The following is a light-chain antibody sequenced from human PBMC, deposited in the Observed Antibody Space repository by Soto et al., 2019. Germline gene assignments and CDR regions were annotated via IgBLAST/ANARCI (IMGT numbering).Light chain of an antibody. Sequence: EIGMTQSPATLSVSPGERATLSCRASQSVSSNLAWYQQKPGQAPRLLIYGASTRATGIPARFSGSGSGTEFTLTISSLQSEDFAVYYCQQYYSYSYTFGQGTKVDIK. J-gene: IGKJ2*01. CDR3: QQYYSYSYT. CDR1: QSVSSN. V-gene: IGKV3-15*01. CDR2: GAS.